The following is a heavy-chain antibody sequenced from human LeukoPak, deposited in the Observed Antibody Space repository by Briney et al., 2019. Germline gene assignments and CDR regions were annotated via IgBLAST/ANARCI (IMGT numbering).Heavy chain of an antibody. CDR2: ISGSGDNT. D-gene: IGHD3-10*01. V-gene: IGHV3-23*01. CDR1: GFTFSDYA. CDR3: AEQSGTYRYFDY. Sequence: GGSLRLSCAASGFTFSDYAMNWVRQAPGKGLEWVSTISGSGDNTYYADSVKGRFTISRDSSNNTLYLQMNSLRAEDTAVYYCAEQSGTYRYFDYWGQGTLVTVSS. J-gene: IGHJ4*02.